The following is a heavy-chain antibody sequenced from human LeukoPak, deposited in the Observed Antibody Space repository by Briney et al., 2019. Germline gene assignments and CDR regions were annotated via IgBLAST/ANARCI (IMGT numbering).Heavy chain of an antibody. CDR3: ARHVVAVGFDY. Sequence: GGSLRLSCAASGFTFSSYGMNWVRQAPGKGLEWVSYISSGGSTIYYADSVKGRFTISRDNAKNSLYLQMNSLRAEDTAVYYCARHVVAVGFDYWGQGTLVTVSS. J-gene: IGHJ4*02. CDR1: GFTFSSYG. D-gene: IGHD3-22*01. V-gene: IGHV3-48*03. CDR2: ISSGGSTI.